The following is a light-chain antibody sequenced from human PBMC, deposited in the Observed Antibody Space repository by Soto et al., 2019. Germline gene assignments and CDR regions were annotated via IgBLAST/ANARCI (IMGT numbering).Light chain of an antibody. CDR1: SSDVGSYDH. V-gene: IGLV2-14*01. J-gene: IGLJ1*01. Sequence: QSVLTQPASVSGSPGQSITISCSGTSSDVGSYDHVAWYQQFPGKTPKLTIFEVSNRPSGVSSRFSGSKSGNTASLSISGLQAEDEADYYCIAYTGSSTPYVFGTGTKLTVL. CDR3: IAYTGSSTPYV. CDR2: EVS.